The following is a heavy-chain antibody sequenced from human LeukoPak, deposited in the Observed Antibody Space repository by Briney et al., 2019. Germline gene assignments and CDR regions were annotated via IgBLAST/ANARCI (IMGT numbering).Heavy chain of an antibody. CDR1: GFTFRNYW. CDR3: ARDPAYDSSGYFDY. Sequence: GGSLRLSCATSGFTFRNYWMSWVRQAPGKGLEWLANIKQDGSEKYYVDSVKGRFTISRDNAKNSLYLQMNSLRAEDTAVYYCARDPAYDSSGYFDYRGQGTLVTVSS. J-gene: IGHJ4*02. D-gene: IGHD3-22*01. CDR2: IKQDGSEK. V-gene: IGHV3-7*01.